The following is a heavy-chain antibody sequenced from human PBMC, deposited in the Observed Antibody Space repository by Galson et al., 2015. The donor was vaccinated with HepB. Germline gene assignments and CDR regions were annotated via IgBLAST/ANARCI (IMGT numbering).Heavy chain of an antibody. J-gene: IGHJ5*02. CDR3: ARPQGPGYGAVDWFDP. CDR1: GYSFSSHL. D-gene: IGHD4-17*01. CDR2: IYPGESDT. V-gene: IGHV5-51*03. Sequence: QSGAEVNKPGESLEISCKGSGYSFSSHLIGGVRQMPGKGLEWMGIIYPGESDTRYSPSFQGQVTISADKSISTAYLQWSSLKASDTAIYYCARPQGPGYGAVDWFDPWGQGTLVTVSS.